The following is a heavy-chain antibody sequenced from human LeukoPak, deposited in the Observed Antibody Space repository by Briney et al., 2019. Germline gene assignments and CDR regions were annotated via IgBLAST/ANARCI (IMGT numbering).Heavy chain of an antibody. CDR3: ARGLYGSGTTALDY. V-gene: IGHV3-38-3*01. Sequence: AGGSLRLSCAASGFTVSSIEMSWVRQAPGKGLEWVSSISGGNTHYADSRKGRFTISRDNSKNTLYLQMGSVRAEDMAVYYCARGLYGSGTTALDYWGQGTLVTVSS. D-gene: IGHD3-10*01. CDR2: ISGGNT. CDR1: GFTVSSIE. J-gene: IGHJ4*02.